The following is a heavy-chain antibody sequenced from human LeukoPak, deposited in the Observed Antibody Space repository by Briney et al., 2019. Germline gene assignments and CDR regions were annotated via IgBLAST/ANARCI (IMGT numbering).Heavy chain of an antibody. CDR1: GFTFSSYA. J-gene: IGHJ4*02. D-gene: IGHD4-11*01. CDR2: ITGSGDST. Sequence: GGSLRLSCAASGFTFSSYAMRWVRQAPGKGLEWVSSITGSGDSTYYADSVKGRFTISRDNSKNTLYLQMNCLRAEDTAVYYCADSNYWYPVDYWGQGTLVTVSS. CDR3: ADSNYWYPVDY. V-gene: IGHV3-23*01.